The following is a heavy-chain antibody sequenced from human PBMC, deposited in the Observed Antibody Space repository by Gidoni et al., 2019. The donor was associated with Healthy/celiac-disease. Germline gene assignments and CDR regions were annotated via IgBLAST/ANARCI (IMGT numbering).Heavy chain of an antibody. V-gene: IGHV3-7*01. CDR2: MKQDGSEK. Sequence: EVQLVESGGGLVQPGGSLRLSCAASGFTFRDYWMSWVRQAPGKGLEWVASMKQDGSEKYYVDSVRCRFTISRDNAKNSLYLQMNSLRVEDTAVYYCASGSSRYSEFTHWGQGTLVTVSS. J-gene: IGHJ4*02. CDR1: GFTFRDYW. D-gene: IGHD6-13*01. CDR3: ASGSSRYSEFTH.